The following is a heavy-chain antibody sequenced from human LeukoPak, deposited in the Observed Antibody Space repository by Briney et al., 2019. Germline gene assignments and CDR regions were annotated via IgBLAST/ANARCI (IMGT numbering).Heavy chain of an antibody. D-gene: IGHD4-11*01. V-gene: IGHV4-34*01. CDR1: GGSFSGYY. J-gene: IGHJ4*02. CDR3: ARRARYSNGGAYFDY. CDR2: INHSGST. Sequence: SETLSLTCAVYGGSFSGYYWSWIRQPPGKGLEWIGEINHSGSTNYNPSLKSRVTISVDTSKNQFSLKLSSVTAADTAVYYCARRARYSNGGAYFDYWGQGTLVTVSS.